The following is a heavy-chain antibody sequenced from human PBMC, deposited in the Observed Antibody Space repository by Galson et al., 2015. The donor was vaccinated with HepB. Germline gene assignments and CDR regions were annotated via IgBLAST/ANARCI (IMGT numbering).Heavy chain of an antibody. Sequence: SLRLSCAASGFIFSNYVMSWVRQAPGKGLEWVSGLSGSGGSTYYADSVKGRFTISRDNSKNTMFLQMNSLRAEDTAVYYCAKSYMHCSGGSCFSDYWGQGALVIVSS. J-gene: IGHJ4*02. V-gene: IGHV3-23*01. CDR3: AKSYMHCSGGSCFSDY. CDR1: GFIFSNYV. D-gene: IGHD2-15*01. CDR2: LSGSGGST.